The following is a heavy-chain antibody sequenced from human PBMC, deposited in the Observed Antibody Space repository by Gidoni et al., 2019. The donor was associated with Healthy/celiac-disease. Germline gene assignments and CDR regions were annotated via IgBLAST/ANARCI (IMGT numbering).Heavy chain of an antibody. CDR2: ISGSGGST. CDR1: GFSFSSQA. CDR3: AKERPLTVAGSYYPDY. J-gene: IGHJ4*02. D-gene: IGHD3-10*01. Sequence: VQLLESGGGLVQPGGSLRLPCAPSGFSFSSQAMSLVRQAPGKGLEWVSAISGSGGSTYYADSVKGRFTISRDNSKNTLYLQMNSLRAEDTAVYYCAKERPLTVAGSYYPDYWGQGTLVTVSS. V-gene: IGHV3-23*01.